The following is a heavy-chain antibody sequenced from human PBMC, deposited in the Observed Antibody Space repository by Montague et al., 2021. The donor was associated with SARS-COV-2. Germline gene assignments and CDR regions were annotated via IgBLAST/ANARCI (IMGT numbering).Heavy chain of an antibody. V-gene: IGHV3-48*03. J-gene: IGHJ6*02. CDR2: ISSSGSTI. CDR3: ARDRGYGDFYYYGMDV. CDR1: GFTFSNYE. D-gene: IGHD3-10*01. Sequence: SLRLSCAASGFTFSNYEMNWVRQAPGKGLEWVLYISSSGSTIYYADSVKGRFTISRDNAQNSLYLQMNSLRAEDTGVYYCARDRGYGDFYYYGMDVWGLGTTVTVSS.